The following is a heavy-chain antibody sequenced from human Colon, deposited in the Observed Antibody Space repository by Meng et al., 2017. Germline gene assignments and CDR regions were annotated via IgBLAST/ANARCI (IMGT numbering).Heavy chain of an antibody. J-gene: IGHJ4*02. V-gene: IGHV4-30-4*01. CDR1: GGSISSGDYY. D-gene: IGHD4-17*01. CDR3: ARGPTTYFDY. CDR2: IYYSGST. Sequence: QVQLRRLGPGLVQPSQPLFLPCTVSGGSISSGDYYWSWIRQPPGKVLEWIGYIYYSGSTYYHPPLKSRVTISVDTSKNQFSLKLSSVTAADTAVYYCARGPTTYFDYWGQGTLVTVSS.